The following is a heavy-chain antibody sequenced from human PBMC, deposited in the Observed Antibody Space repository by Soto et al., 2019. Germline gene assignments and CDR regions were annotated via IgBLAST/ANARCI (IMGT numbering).Heavy chain of an antibody. CDR1: GGSISSGGYY. CDR3: ARDRIVVVPSRPYYYYMDV. D-gene: IGHD2-2*01. J-gene: IGHJ6*03. Sequence: SETLSLTCTVSGGSISSGGYYWSWIRQHPGKGLEWIGYIYYSGSTYYNPSLKSRVTISVDTSKNQFSLKLSSVTAADTAVYYCARDRIVVVPSRPYYYYMDVWGKGTTVTVSS. CDR2: IYYSGST. V-gene: IGHV4-31*03.